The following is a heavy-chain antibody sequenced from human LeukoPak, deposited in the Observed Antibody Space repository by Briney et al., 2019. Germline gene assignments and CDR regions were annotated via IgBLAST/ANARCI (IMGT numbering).Heavy chain of an antibody. D-gene: IGHD4-17*01. Sequence: SETLSLTCTVSGGSISTYYWSWIRQPPGKGLEWIGYIYYSGSTNYNPSLKSRVTISIDTSKNQFSLKLSSVTAADTAVYYCARGTMTTVTYYFDYWGQGTLVTVSS. V-gene: IGHV4-59*12. J-gene: IGHJ4*02. CDR1: GGSISTYY. CDR2: IYYSGST. CDR3: ARGTMTTVTYYFDY.